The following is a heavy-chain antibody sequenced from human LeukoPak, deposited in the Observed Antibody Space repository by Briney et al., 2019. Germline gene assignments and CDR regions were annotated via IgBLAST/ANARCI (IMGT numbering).Heavy chain of an antibody. CDR2: IYDSGTT. CDR3: ASGGYSSGWSFDY. V-gene: IGHV4-31*03. J-gene: IGHJ4*02. Sequence: PSQTLSLTCTVSGGSISNGGYYWSWIRQHPGKGLEWIGYIYDSGTTYYDPALQSRVTISVDTSDNKFSLKLRSLTAADTAVYYCASGGYSSGWSFDYWGQGTLVTVSS. CDR1: GGSISNGGYY. D-gene: IGHD6-19*01.